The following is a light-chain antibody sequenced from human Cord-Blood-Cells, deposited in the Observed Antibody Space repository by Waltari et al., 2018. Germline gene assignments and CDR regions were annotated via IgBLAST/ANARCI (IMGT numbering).Light chain of an antibody. CDR2: AAS. Sequence: DIQMTQSPSSLSASVGDRVTITCRASQSISSYLNWYQQKPGKAPKLLIYAASSLQSGVPSRFSGSGSGTDFTLTISSLQPEYFATYDCQQSYSTPFTFGPGTKVDIK. V-gene: IGKV1-39*01. CDR1: QSISSY. CDR3: QQSYSTPFT. J-gene: IGKJ3*01.